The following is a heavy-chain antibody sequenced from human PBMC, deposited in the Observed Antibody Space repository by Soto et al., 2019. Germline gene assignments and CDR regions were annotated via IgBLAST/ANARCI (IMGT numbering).Heavy chain of an antibody. CDR2: TRNKANSYTT. V-gene: IGHV3-72*01. CDR3: ARGPLGIAGGYFDY. CDR1: GFTFSDHY. Sequence: GGSLRLSCAASGFTFSDHYMDWVRQAPGKGLEWVGRTRNKANSYTTEYAASVKGRFTISRDDSKNSLYLQMNSLKTEDTAVYYCARGPLGIAGGYFDYWGQGTLVTVSS. D-gene: IGHD6-13*01. J-gene: IGHJ4*02.